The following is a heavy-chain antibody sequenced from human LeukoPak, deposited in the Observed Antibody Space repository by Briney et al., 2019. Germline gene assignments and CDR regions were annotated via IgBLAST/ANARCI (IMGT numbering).Heavy chain of an antibody. D-gene: IGHD3-16*02. V-gene: IGHV4-39*07. CDR2: IYYSGST. Sequence: SETLSLTCTVSDDSISSSYYWGWIRQPPGKGLERIGSIYYSGSTYYNPSLKSRVTISVDTSKNQFSLKLSSVTAADTAVYYCARHNGSSSYDYVWGSYRLDAFDIWGQGTMVTVSS. J-gene: IGHJ3*02. CDR3: ARHNGSSSYDYVWGSYRLDAFDI. CDR1: DDSISSSYY.